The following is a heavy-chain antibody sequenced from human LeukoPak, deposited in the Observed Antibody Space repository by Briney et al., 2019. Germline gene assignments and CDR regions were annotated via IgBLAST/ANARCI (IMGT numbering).Heavy chain of an antibody. Sequence: SETLSLTCTVSGGSISSYYWSWIRQPAGKGLEWIGRIYTSGSTNYNPSLKSRVTMSVDTSKNQFSLKLSSVTAADTAVYYCARDADRSGYYYYYYYYYMDVWGKGTTVTISS. J-gene: IGHJ6*03. D-gene: IGHD3-22*01. CDR3: ARDADRSGYYYYYYYYYMDV. CDR2: IYTSGST. CDR1: GGSISSYY. V-gene: IGHV4-4*07.